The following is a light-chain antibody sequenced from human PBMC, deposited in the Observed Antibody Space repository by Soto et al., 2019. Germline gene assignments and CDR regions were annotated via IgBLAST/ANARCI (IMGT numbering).Light chain of an antibody. CDR3: QQRSNWPMYT. V-gene: IGKV3-11*01. J-gene: IGKJ2*01. Sequence: EIVLTQSPATLSLSPGERATLSCRASQSVSSHLAWYQQKPGQAPRLLIYDASNRATGIPARFSGSGSGTDFTLTISNLEPEDFAVYYCQQRSNWPMYTFGQGTKLEI. CDR2: DAS. CDR1: QSVSSH.